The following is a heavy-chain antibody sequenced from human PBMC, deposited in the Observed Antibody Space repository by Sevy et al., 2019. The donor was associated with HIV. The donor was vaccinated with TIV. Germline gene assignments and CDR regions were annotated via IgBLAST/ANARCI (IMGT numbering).Heavy chain of an antibody. D-gene: IGHD6-19*01. Sequence: GGSLRLSCAASGFNFRSYWMNWVRQAPGKGPEWVASIKQDGSQKFYVDSVKGRFTIARDNTKNSLYLQMNSLRAEDTAVYFCAGSSGWYYYYLDYWGQGTLVTVSS. CDR2: IKQDGSQK. CDR1: GFNFRSYW. CDR3: AGSSGWYYYYLDY. J-gene: IGHJ4*02. V-gene: IGHV3-7*01.